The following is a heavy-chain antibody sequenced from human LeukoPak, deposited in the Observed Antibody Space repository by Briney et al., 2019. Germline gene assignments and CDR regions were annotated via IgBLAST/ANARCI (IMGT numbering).Heavy chain of an antibody. Sequence: PSQTLSLTCTVSGGSISSGGYYWSWIRQHPGKGLEWIGYIYYSGSTYYNPSLKSRVTISVDTSKNQFSLKLSSVTAADTAVYYCARQVVVVAASWFDPWGQGTLVTVSS. CDR3: ARQVVVVAASWFDP. D-gene: IGHD2-15*01. V-gene: IGHV4-31*03. CDR1: GGSISSGGYY. J-gene: IGHJ5*02. CDR2: IYYSGST.